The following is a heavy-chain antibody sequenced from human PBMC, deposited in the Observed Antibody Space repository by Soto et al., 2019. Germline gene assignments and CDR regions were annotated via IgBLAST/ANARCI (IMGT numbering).Heavy chain of an antibody. CDR2: ISPHNGKT. CDR3: ARDSSHYFDY. V-gene: IGHV1-18*01. J-gene: IGHJ4*02. CDR1: GYTFVTYY. Sequence: QVQLVQSGGEVQKPGASVKVSCKTSGYTFVTYYISWLRQAPGQGIEWIGWISPHNGKTNYIQSLQGRVTMTADTSAGTAYMELRSLQSNDTAVYFCARDSSHYFDYWGQGTLVTVSS.